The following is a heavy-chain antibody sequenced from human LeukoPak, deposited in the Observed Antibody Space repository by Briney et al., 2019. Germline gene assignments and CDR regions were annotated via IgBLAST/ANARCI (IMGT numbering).Heavy chain of an antibody. V-gene: IGHV1-46*01. D-gene: IGHD3-10*01. J-gene: IGHJ4*02. CDR3: ARDMGRRYYYGSGSYYWAY. Sequence: ASVKVSCKASGYTFTTHYMHWVRQAPGQGLEWMGLINPSGTTTNYAQKFRGRVTMTRDLSTSTDYMELSSLRSDDTAVYYCARDMGRRYYYGSGSYYWAYWGQGTLVTVSS. CDR2: INPSGTTT. CDR1: GYTFTTHY.